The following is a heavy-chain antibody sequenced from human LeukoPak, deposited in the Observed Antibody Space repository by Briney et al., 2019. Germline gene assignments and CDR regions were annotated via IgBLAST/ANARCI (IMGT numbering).Heavy chain of an antibody. CDR3: ARGGWPVDY. Sequence: SETLSLTCTVSGGSMSSYYWSWIRQPPGKGLEWIGYIYYNGKTNYSPSLNSRVTISVDTSRNQFSLKLNFVTAADTAVYYCARGGWPVDYWGQGTLVTVSS. V-gene: IGHV4-59*08. CDR1: GGSMSSYY. CDR2: IYYNGKT. D-gene: IGHD6-19*01. J-gene: IGHJ4*02.